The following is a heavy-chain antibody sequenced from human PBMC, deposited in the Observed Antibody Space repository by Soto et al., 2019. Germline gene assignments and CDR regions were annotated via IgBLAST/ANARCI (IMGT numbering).Heavy chain of an antibody. D-gene: IGHD2-15*01. Sequence: QVQLVQSGAEVKKPGSSVKVSCKASGGTFSSYTISWVRQAPGQGLEWMGRIIPILGIANYAQKFQGRVRITAEKSTSAAYMALSTRSSEVTAVDYGASVESMDVWGQGATVTVSS. CDR3: ASVESMDV. J-gene: IGHJ6*01. CDR2: IIPILGIA. V-gene: IGHV1-69*02. CDR1: GGTFSSYT.